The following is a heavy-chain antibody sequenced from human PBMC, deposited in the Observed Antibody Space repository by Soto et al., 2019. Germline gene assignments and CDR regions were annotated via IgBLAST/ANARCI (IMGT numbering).Heavy chain of an antibody. V-gene: IGHV3-48*01. J-gene: IGHJ3*02. CDR2: ISSSSSTI. CDR1: GFTFSSYS. Sequence: PGGSLRLSCAASGFTFSSYSMNWVRQAPGKGLEWVSYISSSSSTIYYADSVKGRFTISRDNAKNSLYLQMNSLRAEDTAVYYCAREDRLGYCSGGSCYLSETHAFDIWGQGTMVTVSS. CDR3: AREDRLGYCSGGSCYLSETHAFDI. D-gene: IGHD2-15*01.